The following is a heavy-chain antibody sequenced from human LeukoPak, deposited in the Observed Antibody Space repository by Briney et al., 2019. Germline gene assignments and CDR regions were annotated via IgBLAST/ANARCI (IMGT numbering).Heavy chain of an antibody. D-gene: IGHD2-2*01. CDR3: AREDPDCSSTSCYPAESESEGYMDV. Sequence: GGSLRLSCAASGFTFSSYEMNWVRQAPGKGLEWVSYISSSGSTIYYADSVKGRFTISRDNAKNSLYLQMNSLRAEDTAVYYCAREDPDCSSTSCYPAESESEGYMDVWGKGTTVTVSS. J-gene: IGHJ6*03. CDR2: ISSSGSTI. CDR1: GFTFSSYE. V-gene: IGHV3-48*03.